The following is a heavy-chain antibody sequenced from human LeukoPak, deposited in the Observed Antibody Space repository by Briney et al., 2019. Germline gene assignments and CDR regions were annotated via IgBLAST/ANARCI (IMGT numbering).Heavy chain of an antibody. CDR2: IKTKSEGGTT. CDR3: TTEFKELGSFFYFYYMDV. Sequence: GGSLRLSCAASGFTFSGYSMNWVRQAPGKGLEWVGRIKTKSEGGTTDYAAPAKGRFTISRDDSKNALFLQMDSLKSDDTAMYYCTTEFKELGSFFYFYYMDVWGTGTTVTISS. V-gene: IGHV3-15*01. CDR1: GFTFSGYS. D-gene: IGHD3-10*01. J-gene: IGHJ6*03.